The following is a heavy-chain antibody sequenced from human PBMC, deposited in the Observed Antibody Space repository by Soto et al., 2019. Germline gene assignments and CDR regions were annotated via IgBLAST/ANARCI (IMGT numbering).Heavy chain of an antibody. CDR3: AMGYYFDS. J-gene: IGHJ4*02. CDR2: IYYSGST. D-gene: IGHD1-26*01. CDR1: DGSISNYY. V-gene: IGHV4-59*01. Sequence: LSLTCTVSDGSISNYYWSWVRQPPGKGLEWIAYIYYSGSTNYNPSLKSRVTISVGTSKKQFSLKLTSVTAADTAVYYCAMGYYFDSWGPGTLVTVSS.